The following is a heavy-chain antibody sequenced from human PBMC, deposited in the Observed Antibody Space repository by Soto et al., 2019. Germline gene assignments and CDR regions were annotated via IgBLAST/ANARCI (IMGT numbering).Heavy chain of an antibody. J-gene: IGHJ5*02. D-gene: IGHD3-22*01. V-gene: IGHV3-21*01. CDR2: ISSSSSYI. CDR3: ARDGGYYDSSGFWLDP. CDR1: GFTFSSYS. Sequence: SLRLSCAASGFTFSSYSMNWVRHPPGKWLEWVAAISSSSSYIYYADSVKGRFTISRDNAKNSLYLQMKRLRAEDTAVYYCARDGGYYDSSGFWLDPWGQGTLVTVSS.